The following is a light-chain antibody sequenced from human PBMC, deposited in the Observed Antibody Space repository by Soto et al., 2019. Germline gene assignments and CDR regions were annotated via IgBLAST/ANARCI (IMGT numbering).Light chain of an antibody. J-gene: IGKJ1*01. CDR1: PNIRTY. V-gene: IGKV1-39*01. CDR3: EPAFRGPRT. Sequence: DIQMTQSPPFLSASVVDIVTITCRARPNIRTYLTWYQQKPGKALTVLIYAASSLQRGVTSRFSGSTTGTEFHLTITGLPPEDSATDYCEPAFRGPRTFGLGTQVEVK. CDR2: AAS.